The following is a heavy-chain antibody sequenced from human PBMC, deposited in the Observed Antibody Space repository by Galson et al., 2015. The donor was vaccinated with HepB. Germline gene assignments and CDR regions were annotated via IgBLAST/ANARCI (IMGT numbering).Heavy chain of an antibody. J-gene: IGHJ6*02. CDR3: AKERPVTTPKPDIYGMDV. Sequence: SLRLSCAASGFTFSNYGMHWVRQAPGKGLEWVSVISNDGSNKYYGDSVKGRFTISRDNSKNTLHLQMNSLRAEDTAVYYCAKERPVTTPKPDIYGMDVWGQGTTVTVSS. V-gene: IGHV3-30*18. D-gene: IGHD4-17*01. CDR1: GFTFSNYG. CDR2: ISNDGSNK.